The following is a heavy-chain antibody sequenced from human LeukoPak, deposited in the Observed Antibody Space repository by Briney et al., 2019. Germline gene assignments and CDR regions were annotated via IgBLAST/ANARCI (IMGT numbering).Heavy chain of an antibody. CDR2: INPNSGGT. J-gene: IGHJ5*02. CDR1: GYTFTGYY. D-gene: IGHD3/OR15-3a*01. V-gene: IGHV1-2*02. Sequence: ASVKVSCKASGYTFTGYYMHWGRQAPGQGLEWMGWINPNSGGTNYAQKFQGRVTMTRDTSISTAYMELSRLRLGDTAGNYVATDFGLAFFDPWGQGTLVTVSS. CDR3: ATDFGLAFFDP.